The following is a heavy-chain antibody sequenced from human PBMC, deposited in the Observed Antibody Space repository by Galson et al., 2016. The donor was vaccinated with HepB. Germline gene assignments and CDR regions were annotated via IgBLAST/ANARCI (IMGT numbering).Heavy chain of an antibody. CDR2: VSGSGSST. CDR3: AKERLVRRIFDH. D-gene: IGHD1-1*01. Sequence: SLRLSCATSGFTFNTYAMAWVRQAPGKGLEWVSDVSGSGSSTAHADSVQGRFTISRDNSNNTLYLHMNGLRAEDTAVYYCAKERLVRRIFDHWGQGTLLTVSS. J-gene: IGHJ4*02. V-gene: IGHV3-23*01. CDR1: GFTFNTYA.